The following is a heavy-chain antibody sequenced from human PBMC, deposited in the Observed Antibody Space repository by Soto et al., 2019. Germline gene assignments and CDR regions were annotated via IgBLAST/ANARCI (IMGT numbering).Heavy chain of an antibody. D-gene: IGHD6-13*01. Sequence: QLQLQESGPGLVKPSETLSLTCNVSGGSISSSRSYWAWFRQPPGKELAWIANIFYAGNTYYNPSLKSRVTVSLDTSKNQFSLKLDSVTAADTAVYYCARPAAAPCIDLWFGPWGQGSLVTVSS. CDR2: IFYAGNT. J-gene: IGHJ5*02. V-gene: IGHV4-39*01. CDR3: ARPAAAPCIDLWFGP. CDR1: GGSISSSRSY.